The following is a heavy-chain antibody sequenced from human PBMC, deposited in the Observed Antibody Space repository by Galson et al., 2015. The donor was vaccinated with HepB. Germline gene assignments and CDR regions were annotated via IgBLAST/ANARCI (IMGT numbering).Heavy chain of an antibody. CDR2: MNPNSGNT. CDR3: ARANLGYCRADTCYGDNNWVDP. D-gene: IGHD2-15*01. J-gene: IGHJ5*02. CDR1: GYTFTSYD. V-gene: IGHV1-8*01. Sequence: SVKVSCKASGYTFTSYDINWVRQATGQGLEWLGWMNPNSGNTGYAQKFQGRVTMTRNTSISTAYMELSSLRSEDTAVYYCARANLGYCRADTCYGDNNWVDPWGQGTLVTVSS.